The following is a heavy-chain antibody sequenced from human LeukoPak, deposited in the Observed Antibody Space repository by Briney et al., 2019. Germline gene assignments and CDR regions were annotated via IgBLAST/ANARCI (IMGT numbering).Heavy chain of an antibody. J-gene: IGHJ4*02. CDR3: AKDGVATITFDY. V-gene: IGHV3-23*01. CDR1: GFTFSSYA. D-gene: IGHD2-15*01. CDR2: ISGSGGST. Sequence: GGSLRLSCTASGFTFSSYAMSWVRQAPGTGLEWVSVISGSGGSTYYADPVKGRFTISRDNSKNTLYLQMNSLRAEDTAVYYCAKDGVATITFDYWGQGTLVTVSS.